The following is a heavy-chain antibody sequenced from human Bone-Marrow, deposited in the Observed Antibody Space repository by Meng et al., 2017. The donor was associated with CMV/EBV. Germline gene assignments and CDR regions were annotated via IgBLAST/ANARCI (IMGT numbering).Heavy chain of an antibody. CDR1: AVSS. J-gene: IGHJ5*02. Sequence: AVSSWSWIRQPPGKGLEWIGYIYYSGSTYYNPSLKSRVTISVDTSKNQFSLKLSSVTAADTAVYYCARGAYYYDSSGYPRPHWFDPWGQGTLVTVSS. CDR2: IYYSGST. CDR3: ARGAYYYDSSGYPRPHWFDP. V-gene: IGHV4-30-4*08. D-gene: IGHD3-22*01.